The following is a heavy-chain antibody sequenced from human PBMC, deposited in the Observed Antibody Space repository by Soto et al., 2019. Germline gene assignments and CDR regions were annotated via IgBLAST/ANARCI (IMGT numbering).Heavy chain of an antibody. D-gene: IGHD3-10*01. V-gene: IGHV1-69*13. J-gene: IGHJ6*02. CDR1: GGTFSSYA. CDR3: ASPTYGNYYYYGMDV. CDR2: ITPIFGTA. Sequence: SVKVSCKASGGTFSSYAISWVRQAPGQGLEWMGGITPIFGTANYAQKFQGRVTITADESTSTAYMELSSLRSEDTAVYYCASPTYGNYYYYGMDVWGQGTTVTVSS.